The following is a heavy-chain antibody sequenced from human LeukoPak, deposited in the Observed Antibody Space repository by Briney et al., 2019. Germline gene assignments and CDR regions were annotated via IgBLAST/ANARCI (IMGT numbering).Heavy chain of an antibody. CDR3: ARDLAMYSSGWFDY. D-gene: IGHD6-19*01. J-gene: IGHJ4*02. Sequence: SETLSLTCTVSGGSISSGSYYWSWIRQPAGKGLEWIGRIYTSGSTNYNPSLKSRVTISVDTSKNQFSLKLSSVTAADTAVYYCARDLAMYSSGWFDYWGQGTLVTASS. V-gene: IGHV4-61*02. CDR1: GGSISSGSYY. CDR2: IYTSGST.